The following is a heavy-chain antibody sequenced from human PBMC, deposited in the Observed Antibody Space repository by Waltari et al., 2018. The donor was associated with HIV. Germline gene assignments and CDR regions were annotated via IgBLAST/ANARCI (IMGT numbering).Heavy chain of an antibody. V-gene: IGHV1-18*01. CDR3: ARDLIQPGAFDI. J-gene: IGHJ3*02. CDR1: GDIFTSYG. CDR2: LRPYNNNT. Sequence: QVQLVQSGAEVKKPGASVKVSCKASGDIFTSYGISWIRQAPGQGLEWMGWLRPYNNNTKHAEKFQGRVTMTTDTSTSTAYMELRSLRSDDTAVYFCARDLIQPGAFDIWGQGTLVTVSS.